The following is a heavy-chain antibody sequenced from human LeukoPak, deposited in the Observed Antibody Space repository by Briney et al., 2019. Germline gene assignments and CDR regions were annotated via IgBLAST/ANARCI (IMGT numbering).Heavy chain of an antibody. V-gene: IGHV4-28*01. CDR1: GYSISSNHW. CDR2: IFYAGST. CDR3: ARIGPILGAVWVDY. D-gene: IGHD3-3*02. J-gene: IGHJ4*02. Sequence: SDTLSLTCAVSGYSISSNHWWGWIRQPPGKGLEWIGYIFYAGSTYYNPSLKSRVTMSVDTSKNQFSLRLSSVTAVDTAVYYCARIGPILGAVWVDYWGQGTLVSVSS.